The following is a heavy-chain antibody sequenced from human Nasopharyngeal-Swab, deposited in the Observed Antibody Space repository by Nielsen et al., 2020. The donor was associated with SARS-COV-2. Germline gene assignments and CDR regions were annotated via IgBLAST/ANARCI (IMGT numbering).Heavy chain of an antibody. D-gene: IGHD6-13*01. CDR3: ARDGTAAGGDYYYYYGMDV. CDR1: GFTFSSYW. V-gene: IGHV3-7*01. CDR2: IKQDGREK. J-gene: IGHJ6*02. Sequence: GESLKISCAASGFTFSSYWMSWVRQAPGKGLEWVANIKQDGREKYYVDSVKGRFTISRDNAKNSLYLQMNSLRPEDTAVYYCARDGTAAGGDYYYYYGMDVWGQGTTVTVSS.